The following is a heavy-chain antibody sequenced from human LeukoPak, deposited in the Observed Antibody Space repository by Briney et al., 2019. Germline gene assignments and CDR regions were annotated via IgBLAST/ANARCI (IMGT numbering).Heavy chain of an antibody. V-gene: IGHV1-2*02. Sequence: ASVKVSCKASGYTFTGYYVHWVRQAPGQGLEWMGWINPNNGGTNYAQKFQGRVAMTRDTSINTAYMELSRLRSDDTAVYYCASPLWELPPGGFDPWGQGTLVTVSS. CDR2: INPNNGGT. CDR3: ASPLWELPPGGFDP. J-gene: IGHJ5*02. CDR1: GYTFTGYY. D-gene: IGHD1-7*01.